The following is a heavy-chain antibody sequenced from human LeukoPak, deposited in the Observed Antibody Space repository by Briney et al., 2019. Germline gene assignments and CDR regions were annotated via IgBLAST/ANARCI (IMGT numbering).Heavy chain of an antibody. Sequence: PGASLRLSCAASGFTFSSYAMSWVRQAPGKGLEWVSAISGSGGSTYYADSVKGRFTISRDNSKNTLYLQMNSLGAEDTAVYYCAKVIGWKWAFDIWGQGTMVTVSS. CDR1: GFTFSSYA. D-gene: IGHD1-1*01. CDR2: ISGSGGST. V-gene: IGHV3-23*01. J-gene: IGHJ3*02. CDR3: AKVIGWKWAFDI.